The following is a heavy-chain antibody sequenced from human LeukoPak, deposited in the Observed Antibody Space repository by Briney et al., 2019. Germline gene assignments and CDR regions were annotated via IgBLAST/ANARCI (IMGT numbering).Heavy chain of an antibody. CDR3: ARGDYDFWSGYPLDAFDI. V-gene: IGHV4-61*02. CDR2: IYTSGST. J-gene: IGHJ3*02. Sequence: SETLSLTCTVSGGSISSGSYYWSWIRQPAGKGLEWIGRIYTSGSTNYNPPLKSRVTISVDTSKNQFSLKLSSVTAADTAVYYCARGDYDFWSGYPLDAFDIWGQGTMVTVSS. CDR1: GGSISSGSYY. D-gene: IGHD3-3*01.